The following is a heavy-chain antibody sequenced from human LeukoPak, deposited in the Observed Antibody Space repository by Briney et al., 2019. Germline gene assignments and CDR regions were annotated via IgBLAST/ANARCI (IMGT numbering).Heavy chain of an antibody. Sequence: SETLSLTRTVSGGSISSYYWSWIRQPPGKGLEWIGYIYYSGNTNYNPSLKSRVTISVGTSKNQFSLKLSSVTAADTAVYYCRVDTPFFDYWGQGTLVTVSS. CDR1: GGSISSYY. D-gene: IGHD5-18*01. CDR2: IYYSGNT. J-gene: IGHJ4*02. V-gene: IGHV4-59*01. CDR3: RVDTPFFDY.